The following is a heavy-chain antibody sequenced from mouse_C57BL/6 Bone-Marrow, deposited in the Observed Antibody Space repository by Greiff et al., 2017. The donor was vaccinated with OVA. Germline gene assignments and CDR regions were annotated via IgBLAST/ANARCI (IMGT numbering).Heavy chain of an antibody. Sequence: EVQLQQSGAELVRPGASVKLSCTASGFNIKDDYMHWVKQRPEQGLEWIGWIDPENGDTEYASKFQGKATITADTSSNTAYLQLSSLTSEDTAVYYCTTMVTTWVEGYYAMDYWGQGTSVTVSS. D-gene: IGHD2-2*01. V-gene: IGHV14-4*01. J-gene: IGHJ4*01. CDR1: GFNIKDDY. CDR2: IDPENGDT. CDR3: TTMVTTWVEGYYAMDY.